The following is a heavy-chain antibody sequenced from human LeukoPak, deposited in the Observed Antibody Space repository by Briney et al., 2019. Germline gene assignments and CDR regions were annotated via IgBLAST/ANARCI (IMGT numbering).Heavy chain of an antibody. CDR3: ARGRGSGIGDWFDP. D-gene: IGHD3-10*01. CDR2: INHSGST. J-gene: IGHJ5*02. CDR1: GGSFSGYY. V-gene: IGHV4-34*01. Sequence: SETLSLTCAVYGGSFSGYYWSWIRQPPGKGLEWVGEINHSGSTNYNPSLKSRVTISVDTSKNQFSLKLSSVTAADTAVYYCARGRGSGIGDWFDPWGQGILVTVSS.